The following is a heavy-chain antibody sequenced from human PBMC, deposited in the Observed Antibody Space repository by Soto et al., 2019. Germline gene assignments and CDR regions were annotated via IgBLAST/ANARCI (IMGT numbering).Heavy chain of an antibody. J-gene: IGHJ4*02. V-gene: IGHV3-23*01. CDR3: AKDYTVAADPSSVILFHY. CDR1: GFTFNHYA. Sequence: EVQVLESGGGLVQRGGSLRLSCAASGFTFNHYAMSWVRQAPGKGLEWVSIIIANGGTFYADSVKGRFTISRDNSKNTVYLQMSSLRVEDTAIYYCAKDYTVAADPSSVILFHYWGQGALVTASS. D-gene: IGHD2-15*01. CDR2: IIANGGT.